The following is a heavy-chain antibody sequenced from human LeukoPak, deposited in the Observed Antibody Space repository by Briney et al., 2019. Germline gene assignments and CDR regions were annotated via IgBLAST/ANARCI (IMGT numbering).Heavy chain of an antibody. CDR1: GGSITNTNYY. CDR2: VYHSGIT. D-gene: IGHD2-21*01. J-gene: IGHJ6*02. V-gene: IGHV4-39*07. Sequence: PSETLSLTCTVSGGSITNTNYYWAWIRQPPGEGLEWIGSVYHSGITYYTPSLKSRVSISVDTSKNQFSLKVTSVTAADTAVYYCARITFVVEGYGMDVWGQGTTVTVSS. CDR3: ARITFVVEGYGMDV.